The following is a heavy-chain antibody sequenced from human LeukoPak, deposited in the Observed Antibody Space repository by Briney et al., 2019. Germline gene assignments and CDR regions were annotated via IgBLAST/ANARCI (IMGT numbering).Heavy chain of an antibody. CDR1: GFTFDDYA. Sequence: GRSLRLSCAASGFTFDDYAMHWVRQAPGKGLEWFSGISWNSGSIGYADSVKGRFTISRDNAKNSLYLQMNSLRAEDTALYYCAKSKTTVTTSFDYWGQGTLVTVSS. CDR3: AKSKTTVTTSFDY. D-gene: IGHD4-17*01. J-gene: IGHJ4*02. V-gene: IGHV3-9*01. CDR2: ISWNSGSI.